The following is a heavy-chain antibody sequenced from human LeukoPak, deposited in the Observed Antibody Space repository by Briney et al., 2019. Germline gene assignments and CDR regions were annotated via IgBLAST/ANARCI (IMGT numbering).Heavy chain of an antibody. J-gene: IGHJ4*02. CDR3: ARDVVVGAVAGHPFDY. CDR2: ISDSGVNQ. CDR1: GFTFSDNV. D-gene: IGHD6-19*01. V-gene: IGHV3-30-3*01. Sequence: PGGSLRLSFTASGFTFSDNVMHWVRQTPAKGLEWVAVISDSGVNQYYADSVKGRFTISRDNSKNTLYLQMNSLRAEDTAVYYCARDVVVGAVAGHPFDYWGQGTLVTVSS.